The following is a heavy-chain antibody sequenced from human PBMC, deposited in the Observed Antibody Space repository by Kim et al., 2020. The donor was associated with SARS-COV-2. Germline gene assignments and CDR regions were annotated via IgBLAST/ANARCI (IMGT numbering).Heavy chain of an antibody. CDR2: ISYDGSNK. J-gene: IGHJ6*02. Sequence: GGSLRLSCAASGFTFSSYGMHWVRQAPGKGLEWVAVISYDGSNKYYADSVKGRFTISRDNSKNTLYLQMNSLRAEDTAVYYCAKDPYYGSGRVDYYGMDVWGQGTTVTVSS. CDR1: GFTFSSYG. D-gene: IGHD3-10*01. CDR3: AKDPYYGSGRVDYYGMDV. V-gene: IGHV3-30*18.